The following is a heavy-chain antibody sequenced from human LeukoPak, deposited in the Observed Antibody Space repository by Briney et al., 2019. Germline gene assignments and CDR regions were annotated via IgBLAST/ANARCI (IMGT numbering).Heavy chain of an antibody. CDR3: ARGKEYDFWSGYSPDWYFDL. D-gene: IGHD3-3*01. Sequence: ASVKVSCKASGGTFNNYAMSWVRQAPGQGLEWMGGVIPIFGRTKYAQKFQGRVTIPTDESTSTAYMELSSLRSEDTAVYYCARGKEYDFWSGYSPDWYFDLWGRGTLVTVSS. J-gene: IGHJ2*01. V-gene: IGHV1-69*05. CDR1: GGTFNNYA. CDR2: VIPIFGRT.